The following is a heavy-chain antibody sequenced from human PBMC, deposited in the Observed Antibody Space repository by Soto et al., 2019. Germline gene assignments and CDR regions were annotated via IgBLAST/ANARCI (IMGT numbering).Heavy chain of an antibody. V-gene: IGHV3-23*01. CDR2: ISDSGATT. J-gene: IGHJ4*02. D-gene: IGHD6-19*01. CDR1: CFPFGENA. CDR3: AKEDTSSGALAY. Sequence: GGSVRLSCAASCFPFGENAMRWVRQAPGKGLEWVSVISDSGATTYYADSVRGRFTISRDNSKNTLYPQMKSLRAEDSASYYCAKEDTSSGALAYWGQGALVNVSS.